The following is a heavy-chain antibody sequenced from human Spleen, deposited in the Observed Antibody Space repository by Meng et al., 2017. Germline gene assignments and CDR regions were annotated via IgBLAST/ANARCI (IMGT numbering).Heavy chain of an antibody. CDR1: GGSFNTYS. D-gene: IGHD3-10*01. V-gene: IGHV4-34*04. J-gene: IGHJ4*02. CDR2: INYSWRH. CDR3: TRGPITMAHDFDY. Sequence: LKLYKPLSLTSVFSGGSFNTYSASCFHQAPGKALQWIGEINYSWRHNDNPSFASQAPISVATSQNTLSLTVSFVTGAHSAVYSCTRGPITMAHDFDYWGQGTLVTVSS.